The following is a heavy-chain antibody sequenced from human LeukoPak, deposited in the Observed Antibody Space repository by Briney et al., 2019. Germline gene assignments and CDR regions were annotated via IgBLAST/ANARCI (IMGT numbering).Heavy chain of an antibody. CDR3: ARFDDSSVEGYYFDY. D-gene: IGHD3-22*01. Sequence: SETLSLTCTVSGGSISSGGYYWSWIRQHPGKGLEWSGYIYYSGSTYYNPSLKSRVTISVDTSKNQFSLKLRSVTAADTAVYYCARFDDSSVEGYYFDYWGQGTLVTVSS. CDR1: GGSISSGGYY. J-gene: IGHJ4*02. V-gene: IGHV4-31*03. CDR2: IYYSGST.